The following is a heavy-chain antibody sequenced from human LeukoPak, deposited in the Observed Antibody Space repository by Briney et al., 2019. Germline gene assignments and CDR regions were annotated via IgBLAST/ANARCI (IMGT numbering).Heavy chain of an antibody. CDR2: IYTSGST. D-gene: IGHD6-13*01. CDR3: ARDLFWIAAANTNNNAFDI. V-gene: IGHV4-61*02. CDR1: GGSISSGSYY. J-gene: IGHJ3*02. Sequence: SETLSLTCTVSGGSISSGSYYWSWIRQPAGKGLEWIGRIYTSGSTNYNPSLKSRATISVDTYKNQLSLKLSSVTAADTAVYYCARDLFWIAAANTNNNAFDIWGQGTMVTVSS.